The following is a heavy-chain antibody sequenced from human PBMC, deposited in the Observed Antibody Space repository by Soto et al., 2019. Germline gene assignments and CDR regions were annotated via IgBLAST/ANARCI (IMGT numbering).Heavy chain of an antibody. Sequence: GGSLRLSCTASGFTFGDYAMSWFRQAPGKGLEWVGFIRSKAYGGTTEYAASVKGRFTISRDDSKSMAYLQMNSLKTEDTAVYYCTSRIRYCSGGSCHRNYGDYEWAFDYWGQGTLVTVSS. CDR1: GFTFGDYA. V-gene: IGHV3-49*03. CDR2: IRSKAYGGTT. J-gene: IGHJ4*02. CDR3: TSRIRYCSGGSCHRNYGDYEWAFDY. D-gene: IGHD2-15*01.